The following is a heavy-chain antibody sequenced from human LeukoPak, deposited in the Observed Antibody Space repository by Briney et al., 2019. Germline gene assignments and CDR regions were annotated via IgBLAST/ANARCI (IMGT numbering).Heavy chain of an antibody. Sequence: ASXKVSCKASGYTFTGYYMHWVRQAPGQGLEWMGWINPNSGGTNYAQKFQGRVTMTRDTSISTAYMELSRLRSDDTAVYYCARDTRGDYSNYYFDYWGQGTLVTVSS. CDR3: ARDTRGDYSNYYFDY. CDR1: GYTFTGYY. D-gene: IGHD4-11*01. J-gene: IGHJ4*02. CDR2: INPNSGGT. V-gene: IGHV1-2*02.